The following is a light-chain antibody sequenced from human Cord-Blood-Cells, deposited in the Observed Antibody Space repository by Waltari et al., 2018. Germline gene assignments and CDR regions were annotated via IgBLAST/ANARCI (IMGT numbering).Light chain of an antibody. J-gene: IGLJ2*01. V-gene: IGLV2-8*01. CDR3: SSYAGSNNFVV. CDR1: SSDVGGYNY. Sequence: QSALTQPPSASGSPGQSVTISCTGTSSDVGGYNYVSCYQQHPGKAPKLMIYEVSKRPAGVPDRFSGSKSCNTASLTVSGLQAEDEADYYCSSYAGSNNFVVFGGGTKLTVL. CDR2: EVS.